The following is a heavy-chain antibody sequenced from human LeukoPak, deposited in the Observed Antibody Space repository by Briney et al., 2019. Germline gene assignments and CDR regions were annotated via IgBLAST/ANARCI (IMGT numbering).Heavy chain of an antibody. CDR1: GFTFSSYA. CDR2: ISGSGGST. D-gene: IGHD3-3*01. CDR3: AKAGDFWSGFDY. Sequence: PGGSLRLSCAASGFTFSSYAMSWVRQALGKGLEWVSAISGSGGSTYYADSVKGRFTISRDNSKNTLYLQMNSLRAEDTAVYYCAKAGDFWSGFDYWGQGTLVTVSS. V-gene: IGHV3-23*01. J-gene: IGHJ4*02.